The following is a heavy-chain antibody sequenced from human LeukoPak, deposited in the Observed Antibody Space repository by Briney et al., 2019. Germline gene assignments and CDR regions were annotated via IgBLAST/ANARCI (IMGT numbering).Heavy chain of an antibody. D-gene: IGHD1-26*01. V-gene: IGHV1-3*01. Sequence: ASVKVSCKSSGYTFTSYAMHWVRQAPGQRLEWMGWIDAGNGNTKYSQRFQGRVTITRDTSASTAYMELSSLRSEDTAVYYCARVEYIVGARGGFDPWGQGTLVTVSS. CDR1: GYTFTSYA. CDR3: ARVEYIVGARGGFDP. J-gene: IGHJ5*02. CDR2: IDAGNGNT.